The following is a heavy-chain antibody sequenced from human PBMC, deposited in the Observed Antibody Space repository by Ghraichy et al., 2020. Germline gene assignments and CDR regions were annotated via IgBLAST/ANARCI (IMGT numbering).Heavy chain of an antibody. CDR1: GFTFSTYA. J-gene: IGHJ4*02. D-gene: IGHD6-19*01. Sequence: GKSLNISCIASGFTFSTYAMNWVRQAPGKGLEWVSHITSSGSKTFYADSVKGRFTVSRDNSKNTLYLQMNNLRAEDTAQYYCAKDGYTSGWNNDYWGQGTLVTVSS. V-gene: IGHV3-23*01. CDR3: AKDGYTSGWNNDY. CDR2: ITSSGSKT.